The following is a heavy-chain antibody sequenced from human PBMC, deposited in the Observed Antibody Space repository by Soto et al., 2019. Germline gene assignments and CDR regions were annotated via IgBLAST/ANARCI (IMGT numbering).Heavy chain of an antibody. CDR3: AKGMPDTCRYYDYSMDV. V-gene: IGHV3-23*01. J-gene: IGHJ6*02. CDR1: GFTFSSYA. CDR2: ISGRGGIT. D-gene: IGHD5-18*01. Sequence: GRSLRLSCASSGFTFSSYAMGWVRQAPGKGLDWVSVISGRGGITYSADSVKGRFTVSRDNSKNILYLQMNSLRAEDTAVYYCAKGMPDTCRYYDYSMDVWGQGTAVTVSS.